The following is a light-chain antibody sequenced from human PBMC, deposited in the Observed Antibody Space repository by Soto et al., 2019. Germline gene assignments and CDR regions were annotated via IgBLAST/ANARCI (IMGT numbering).Light chain of an antibody. CDR1: QSVDSRF. CDR3: QRYDSSRR. V-gene: IGKV3-20*01. CDR2: GAS. Sequence: EIVLTQSPGTLSLSPGERATLSCRASQSVDSRFLAWYQQKPGQAPRLLMYGASIRATGFADRFSGSGSGTNFTLGIRRLEHEGFAVFYCQRYDSSRRVGRGTVVE. J-gene: IGKJ1*01.